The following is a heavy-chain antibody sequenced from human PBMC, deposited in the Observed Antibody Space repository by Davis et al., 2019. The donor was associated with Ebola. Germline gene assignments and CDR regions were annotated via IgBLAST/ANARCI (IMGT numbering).Heavy chain of an antibody. CDR3: ARHYSSGWDYFDY. Sequence: MPSETLSLTCTVSGGSISSYYWSWIRQPPGKGLEWIGYIYYSGSTNYNPSLKSRVTISVDTSKNQLSLKLSSVTAADTAVYYCARHYSSGWDYFDYWGQGTLVTVSS. CDR1: GGSISSYY. V-gene: IGHV4-59*08. J-gene: IGHJ4*02. CDR2: IYYSGST. D-gene: IGHD6-19*01.